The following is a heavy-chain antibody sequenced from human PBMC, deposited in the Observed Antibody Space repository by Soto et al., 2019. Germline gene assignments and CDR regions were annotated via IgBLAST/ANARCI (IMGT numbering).Heavy chain of an antibody. V-gene: IGHV4-31*03. CDR3: ARGRGEALRYFDWLSTPTVNWFDP. Sequence: PSETLSLTCTVSGGSISSGGYYWSWIRQHPGKGLEWIGYIYYSGSTYYNPSLKSRVTISVDTSKNQFSLKLSSVTAADTAVYYCARGRGEALRYFDWLSTPTVNWFDPWGQGTLVTVSS. CDR1: GGSISSGGYY. J-gene: IGHJ5*02. CDR2: IYYSGST. D-gene: IGHD3-9*01.